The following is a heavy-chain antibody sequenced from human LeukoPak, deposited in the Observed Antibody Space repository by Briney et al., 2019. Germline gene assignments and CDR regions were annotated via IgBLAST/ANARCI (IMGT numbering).Heavy chain of an antibody. CDR3: ARVGSYAGSGYYSHNWFDP. CDR1: GGSVSSGVYY. CDR2: IFYSGST. D-gene: IGHD3-22*01. V-gene: IGHV4-31*03. J-gene: IGHJ5*02. Sequence: PSETLSLTCTVSGGSVSSGVYYWTWIRQHPGTGLEFIGYIFYSGSTYYNPSLKSRVTISLDTSNNQFSLKLSSVTAADTAVYYCARVGSYAGSGYYSHNWFDPWGQGTLVTVSS.